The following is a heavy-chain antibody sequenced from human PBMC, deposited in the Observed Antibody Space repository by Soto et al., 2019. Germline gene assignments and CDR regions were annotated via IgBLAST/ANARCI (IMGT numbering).Heavy chain of an antibody. J-gene: IGHJ2*01. CDR1: GGSISSGGYY. Sequence: QVQLQESGPGLVKPSQTLSLTCTVSGGSISSGGYYWSWIRQHPGKGLEWIGYIYYSGSTYYNPSLKSRVTISVDTSKNQFSLKLSSVTAVDTAVYYCARDTHDYGDFEGYWYFDLWGRGTLVTVSS. CDR3: ARDTHDYGDFEGYWYFDL. D-gene: IGHD4-17*01. CDR2: IYYSGST. V-gene: IGHV4-31*03.